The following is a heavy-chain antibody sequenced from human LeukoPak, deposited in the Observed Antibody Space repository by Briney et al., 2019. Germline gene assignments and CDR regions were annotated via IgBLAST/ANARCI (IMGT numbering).Heavy chain of an antibody. Sequence: SETLSLTCTVSGGSISSYYWSWIRKPAGKGLDWIGRIYTSGSRNYNHSLKSRVTMSVDTSKNQFSLKLSSVTAADTAVYYCARMISSGSYLAWFDPWGEGTLVTVSS. V-gene: IGHV4-4*07. J-gene: IGHJ5*02. D-gene: IGHD1-26*01. CDR2: IYTSGSR. CDR1: GGSISSYY. CDR3: ARMISSGSYLAWFDP.